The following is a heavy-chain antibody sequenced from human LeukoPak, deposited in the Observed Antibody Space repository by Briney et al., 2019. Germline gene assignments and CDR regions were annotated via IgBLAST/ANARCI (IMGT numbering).Heavy chain of an antibody. J-gene: IGHJ5*02. CDR1: GGSISSYY. Sequence: SETLSLTCTVSGGSISSYYWSWIRQSPGKGLECIGYIHYTGSTNYNPSLKGRVTISVETSKNQFSLKLKSVTAADTAVYYCARGGYYGSGNDFRFDPWGQGTLVTVSS. CDR2: IHYTGST. CDR3: ARGGYYGSGNDFRFDP. D-gene: IGHD3-10*01. V-gene: IGHV4-59*01.